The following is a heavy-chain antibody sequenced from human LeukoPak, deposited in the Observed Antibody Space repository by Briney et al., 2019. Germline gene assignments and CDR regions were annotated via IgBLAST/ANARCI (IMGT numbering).Heavy chain of an antibody. V-gene: IGHV3-73*01. D-gene: IGHD2-2*01. Sequence: GGSLRLSCAASGFTFSGSAMHWVRQASGKGLEWVGRIRSKANSYATAYAASVKGRFTISRDNARNSLYLQVNSLRAEDTAVYYCARGGTSGYSSTRHFWGGNYYFDYWGQGTLVTVSS. CDR1: GFTFSGSA. J-gene: IGHJ4*02. CDR2: IRSKANSYAT. CDR3: ARGGTSGYSSTRHFWGGNYYFDY.